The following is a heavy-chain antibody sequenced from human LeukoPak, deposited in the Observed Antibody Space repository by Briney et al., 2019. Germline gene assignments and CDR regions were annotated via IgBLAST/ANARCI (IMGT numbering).Heavy chain of an antibody. CDR3: ARGTVVVVAATYYYYYGMDV. D-gene: IGHD2-15*01. J-gene: IGHJ6*02. CDR2: IYYSGST. V-gene: IGHV4-61*01. Sequence: PSETLSLTCTVSGGSVSSGSYYWSWIRQPPGKGLEWIGYIYYSGSTNYNPSLKSRVTISVDTSKNQFSLKLSSVTAADTAVYYCARGTVVVVAATYYYYYGMDVWGQGTTVTVSS. CDR1: GGSVSSGSYY.